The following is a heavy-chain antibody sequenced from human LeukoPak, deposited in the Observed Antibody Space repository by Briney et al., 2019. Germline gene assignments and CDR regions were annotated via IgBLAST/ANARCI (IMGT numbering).Heavy chain of an antibody. CDR3: ARGTSAGGPISPFDF. J-gene: IGHJ4*02. V-gene: IGHV3-23*01. D-gene: IGHD6-13*01. Sequence: PGGSLRLSCAASGFTFSSYAMSWVRQAPGKGLEWVSAISGSGGSTYYADSVKGRFSISRDNAKNTVYLQMNSLRAEDTGIYYCARGTSAGGPISPFDFWGQGTVVTVSS. CDR2: ISGSGGST. CDR1: GFTFSSYA.